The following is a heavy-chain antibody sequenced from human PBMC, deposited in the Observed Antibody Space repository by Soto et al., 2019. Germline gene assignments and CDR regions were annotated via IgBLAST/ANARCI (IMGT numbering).Heavy chain of an antibody. CDR1: GFTFSSYA. V-gene: IGHV3-30-3*01. CDR3: ARRYSYGPFDY. Sequence: SLRLSCAASGFTFSSYAMHWVRQAPGKGLEWVAVISYDGSNKYYADSVKGRFTISRDNSTSTAYMELSSLRSEDTAVYYCARRYSYGPFDYWGQGTLVTVSS. J-gene: IGHJ4*02. D-gene: IGHD5-18*01. CDR2: ISYDGSNK.